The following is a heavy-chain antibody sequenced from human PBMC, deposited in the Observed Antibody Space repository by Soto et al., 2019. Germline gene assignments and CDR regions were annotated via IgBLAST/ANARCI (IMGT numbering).Heavy chain of an antibody. V-gene: IGHV1-58*01. CDR1: GFTFTSSA. D-gene: IGHD6-13*01. Sequence: SVKVSCKASGFTFTSSAVQWVRQARGQRLEWIGWIVVGSGNTNYAQKFQERVTITRDMSTSTAYMELSSLRSEDTAVYYCAADSAAGGGYGMDVWGQGTTVTVSS. CDR3: AADSAAGGGYGMDV. CDR2: IVVGSGNT. J-gene: IGHJ6*02.